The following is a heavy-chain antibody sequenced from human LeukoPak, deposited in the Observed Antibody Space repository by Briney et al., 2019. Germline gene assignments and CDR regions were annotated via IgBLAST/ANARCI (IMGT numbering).Heavy chain of an antibody. Sequence: GESLKISCKGSGYSFTSYWIGWVRQMPGKGLEWMGIIYPGDSDTRYSPSFQGQVTISDDKSISTAYLQWSSLKASDTAMYYCARHCSGGSCYPTSWFDPWGQGTLVTVSS. J-gene: IGHJ5*02. CDR2: IYPGDSDT. CDR1: GYSFTSYW. D-gene: IGHD2-15*01. V-gene: IGHV5-51*01. CDR3: ARHCSGGSCYPTSWFDP.